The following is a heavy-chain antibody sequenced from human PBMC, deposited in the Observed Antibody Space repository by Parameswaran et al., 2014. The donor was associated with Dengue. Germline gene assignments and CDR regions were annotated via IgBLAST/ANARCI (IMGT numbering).Heavy chain of an antibody. J-gene: IGHJ3*02. D-gene: IGHD1-26*01. CDR3: ARQGSGSFLPDAFDI. V-gene: IGHV5-51*01. Sequence: VRQMPGKGLEWMGIIYPGDSDTRYSPSFQGQVTISADKSISTAYLQWSSLKASDTAMYYCARQGSGSFLPDAFDIWGQGTMVTVSS. CDR2: IYPGDSDT.